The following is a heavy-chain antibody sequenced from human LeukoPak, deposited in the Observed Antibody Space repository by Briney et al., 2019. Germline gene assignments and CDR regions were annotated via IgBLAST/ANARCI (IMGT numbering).Heavy chain of an antibody. V-gene: IGHV1-2*02. D-gene: IGHD3-10*01. J-gene: IGHJ4*02. CDR3: ARVRDLWFGDFDY. Sequence: ASVKVSCKAFGPTFTSYYFHWVRQAPGQGLEWMGWINPNSGDTNYAQKFQGRVTMTRDTSISTAYMELSRLRSDDTAVYYCARVRDLWFGDFDYWGQGTLVTVSS. CDR2: INPNSGDT. CDR1: GPTFTSYY.